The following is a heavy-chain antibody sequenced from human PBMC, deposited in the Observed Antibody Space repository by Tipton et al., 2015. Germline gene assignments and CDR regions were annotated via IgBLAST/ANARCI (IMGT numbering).Heavy chain of an antibody. V-gene: IGHV1-69*01. CDR3: ARLGRGDGFDI. Sequence: QSGAEVKKPGSSVKVSCQASGGPFSSLAISWVRLAPGQGLECMGGIIPIFGVGIYAQKFQGRVTITADESTSTAYMEMTSLRSEDTAVYYCARLGRGDGFDIWGQGTLVTVSS. CDR1: GGPFSSLA. D-gene: IGHD3-16*01. CDR2: IIPIFGVG. J-gene: IGHJ3*02.